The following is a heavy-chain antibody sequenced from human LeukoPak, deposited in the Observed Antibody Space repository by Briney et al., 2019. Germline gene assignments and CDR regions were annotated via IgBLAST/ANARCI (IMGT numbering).Heavy chain of an antibody. J-gene: IGHJ4*03. Sequence: GGSLRLSCAASGFTFSDYYMSWIRQAPGKGLEWVSYISSSGSTIYYADSVKGRFTISRDNAKNSLYLQMNSLRAEDTAVYYCASPAEVKAYYFDYWGQGTVVTVSS. D-gene: IGHD4-23*01. V-gene: IGHV3-11*04. CDR3: ASPAEVKAYYFDY. CDR2: ISSSGSTI. CDR1: GFTFSDYY.